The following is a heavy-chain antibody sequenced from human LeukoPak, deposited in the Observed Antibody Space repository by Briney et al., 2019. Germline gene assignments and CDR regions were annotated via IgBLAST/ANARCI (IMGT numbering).Heavy chain of an antibody. D-gene: IGHD1-26*01. J-gene: IGHJ4*02. V-gene: IGHV4-34*01. CDR2: INHSGST. CDR3: ARGPLVGATLGSGTNYFDY. CDR1: GGSFSGYY. Sequence: PSETLSLTCAVYGGSFSGYYWSWIRQPPGKGLEWIGEINHSGSTNYNPPLKSRVTISVDTSKNQFSLKLSSVTAADTAVYYCARGPLVGATLGSGTNYFDYWGQGTLVTVSS.